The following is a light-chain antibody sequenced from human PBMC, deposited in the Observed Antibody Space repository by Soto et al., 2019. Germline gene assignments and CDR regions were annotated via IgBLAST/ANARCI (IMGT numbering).Light chain of an antibody. CDR2: DAS. J-gene: IGKJ2*01. CDR3: QQHSNWPVT. Sequence: EIVLTQSPATLSLSPGERATLSCRASQSVSSYLAWYQQKPGQAPRLLIYDASNRATGIPARFSGSGSGTDFTLTISSLEPADFAVYYCQQHSNWPVTFGQGTKLEIK. V-gene: IGKV3-11*01. CDR1: QSVSSY.